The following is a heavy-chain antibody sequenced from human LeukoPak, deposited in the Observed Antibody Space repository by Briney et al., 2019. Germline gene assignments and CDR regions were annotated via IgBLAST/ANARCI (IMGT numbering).Heavy chain of an antibody. CDR3: ARRGRWWFDP. Sequence: SETLSLTCTVSGGSISSYYWSWIRQPPGKGLEWIGYIYTSGGTNYNPSLKSRVTISVDTSKNQFSLKLSSVTAADTAVYYCARRGRWWFDPWGQGTLVTVSS. J-gene: IGHJ5*02. V-gene: IGHV4-4*09. D-gene: IGHD4-23*01. CDR1: GGSISSYY. CDR2: IYTSGGT.